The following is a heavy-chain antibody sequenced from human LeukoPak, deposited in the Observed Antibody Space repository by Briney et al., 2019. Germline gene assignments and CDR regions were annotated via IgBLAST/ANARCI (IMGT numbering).Heavy chain of an antibody. CDR1: GFTFSSYN. Sequence: PGGSLRLSCAASGFTFSSYNMNWVRQVPGKGLEWVSSISSSSSYIYYADSVKGRFTISRDNAKNSLYLQMNSLRAEDTAVYYCARDRESSSWFDYWGQGTLVTVSS. CDR3: ARDRESSSWFDY. V-gene: IGHV3-21*01. CDR2: ISSSSSYI. D-gene: IGHD6-13*01. J-gene: IGHJ4*02.